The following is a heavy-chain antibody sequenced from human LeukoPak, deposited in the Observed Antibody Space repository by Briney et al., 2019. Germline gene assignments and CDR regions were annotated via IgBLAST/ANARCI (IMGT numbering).Heavy chain of an antibody. CDR2: INHSGST. CDR3: ARATTPRYYGMDV. Sequence: SETLSLTCAVYGGSFSGYYWNWIRQPPGKGLEWIGEINHSGSTNYNPSLKSRVTISVDTSKNQFSLKLSSVTAADTAVYYCARATTPRYYGMDVWGQGTTVTVSS. CDR1: GGSFSGYY. V-gene: IGHV4-34*01. D-gene: IGHD5-12*01. J-gene: IGHJ6*02.